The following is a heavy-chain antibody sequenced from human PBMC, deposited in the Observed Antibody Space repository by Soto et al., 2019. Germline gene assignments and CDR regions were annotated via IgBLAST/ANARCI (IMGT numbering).Heavy chain of an antibody. CDR3: ARDVYRYCSGGSCSDAFDI. Sequence: ASVKASSKASGYAFTSYGISWVRQAPGQGLEWMGWISAYNGNTNYAQKLQGRVTMTTDTSTSTAYMELRSLRSDDTAVYYCARDVYRYCSGGSCSDAFDIWGQGTMVTVSS. D-gene: IGHD2-15*01. V-gene: IGHV1-18*01. J-gene: IGHJ3*02. CDR1: GYAFTSYG. CDR2: ISAYNGNT.